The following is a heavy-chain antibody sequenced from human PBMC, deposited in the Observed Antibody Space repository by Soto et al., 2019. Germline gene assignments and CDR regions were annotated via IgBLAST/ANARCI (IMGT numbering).Heavy chain of an antibody. D-gene: IGHD6-13*01. Sequence: QITLKESGPPLVKPTQTLTLTCTFSGFSLSTSGVGVGWIRQPPGKALEWLALIYWDDDKRYSPSLKSRLTITKDTSKNQVVLTMTNMDPVDTATYYCAHRYSSSCYFDWFDPWGQGTLVTVSS. J-gene: IGHJ5*02. V-gene: IGHV2-5*02. CDR2: IYWDDDK. CDR3: AHRYSSSCYFDWFDP. CDR1: GFSLSTSGVG.